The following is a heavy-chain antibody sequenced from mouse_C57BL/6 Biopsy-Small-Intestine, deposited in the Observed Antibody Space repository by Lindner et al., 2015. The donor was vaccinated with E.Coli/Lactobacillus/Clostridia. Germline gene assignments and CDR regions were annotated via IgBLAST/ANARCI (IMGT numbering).Heavy chain of an antibody. Sequence: VQLQESGPELVKPGASVKISCKASDYSFTTYYIHWVKQSHGNILDWIGFIYPYNGLSSYNQKFKGKATLTVDKSSSTAYMELRSLTSVDSAVYYCAKSEGSSGFFDYWGQGATLTVSS. J-gene: IGHJ2*01. V-gene: IGHV1-31*01. CDR1: DYSFTTYY. D-gene: IGHD3-2*02. CDR3: AKSEGSSGFFDY. CDR2: IYPYNGLS.